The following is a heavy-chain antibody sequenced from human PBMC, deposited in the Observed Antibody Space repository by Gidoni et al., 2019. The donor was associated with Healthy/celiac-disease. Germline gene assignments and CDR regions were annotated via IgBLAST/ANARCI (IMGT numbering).Heavy chain of an antibody. D-gene: IGHD6-13*01. V-gene: IGHV4-34*01. CDR2: INHSGST. J-gene: IGHJ6*03. CDR3: ARVSVWQQLGFYYYYMDV. Sequence: QVQLQQWGAGRFKPSETLSLTCLVYGGSFSGYYWSWIRQPPGKGLEWIGEINHSGSTNYHPSLKSRVTISVDTSKNQFSLKLSSVTAADTAVYYCARVSVWQQLGFYYYYMDVWGKGTTVTVSS. CDR1: GGSFSGYY.